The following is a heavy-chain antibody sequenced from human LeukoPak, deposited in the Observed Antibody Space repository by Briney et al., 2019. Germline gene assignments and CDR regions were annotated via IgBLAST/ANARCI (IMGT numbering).Heavy chain of an antibody. J-gene: IGHJ5*02. CDR3: ARALIAAAPGWFDP. Sequence: GASVKVSCKASGGTFSSYAISWVRQAPGQGLEWMGGIIPIFGTANYAQKFQGRVTITADESTSTVYMELSSLRSEDTAVYYCARALIAAAPGWFDPWGQGTLVTVSS. CDR2: IIPIFGTA. V-gene: IGHV1-69*13. D-gene: IGHD6-13*01. CDR1: GGTFSSYA.